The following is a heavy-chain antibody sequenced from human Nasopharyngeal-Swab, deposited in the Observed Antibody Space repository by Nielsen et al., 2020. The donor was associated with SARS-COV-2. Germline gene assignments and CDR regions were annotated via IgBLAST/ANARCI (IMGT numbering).Heavy chain of an antibody. D-gene: IGHD2-21*02. CDR1: GYTFTSYA. CDR3: ARVAVVTARSLDY. Sequence: ASVKVSCKASGYTFTSYAMQWVRQAPGQRLEWMGWVNAGNGNTQYSQKFQGRVTITRDTSASTAYMELSSLISEDTAVYYCARVAVVTARSLDYWCQGTLVTVSS. J-gene: IGHJ4*02. V-gene: IGHV1-3*01. CDR2: VNAGNGNT.